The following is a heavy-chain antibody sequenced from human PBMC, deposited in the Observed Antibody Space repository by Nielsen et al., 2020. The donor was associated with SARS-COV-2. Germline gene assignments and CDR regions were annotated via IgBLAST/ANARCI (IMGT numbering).Heavy chain of an antibody. CDR3: ARANYDSSGYLYYFDY. V-gene: IGHV3-11*04. CDR2: ISSSGSTI. CDR1: GFTFSDYY. J-gene: IGHJ4*02. D-gene: IGHD3-22*01. Sequence: GESLKISCAASGFTFSDYYMSWIRQAPGKGLEWVSYISSSGSTIYYADSVKGRFTISRDNAKNSLYLQMNSLRAGDTAVYYCARANYDSSGYLYYFDYWGQGTLVTVSS.